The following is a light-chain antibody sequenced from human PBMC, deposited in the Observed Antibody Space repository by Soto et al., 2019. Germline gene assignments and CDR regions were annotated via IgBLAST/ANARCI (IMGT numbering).Light chain of an antibody. Sequence: EIVMTQSPATLSVSPGERSALSCRGSQSVSSYLAWYQQKPGQAPSLLIYGASTRATGIPARFSGSGSGKEFNLTISSLQSEDFAVYYCQQYNNWPITFGPGTRLEIK. V-gene: IGKV3-15*01. CDR1: QSVSSY. CDR3: QQYNNWPIT. CDR2: GAS. J-gene: IGKJ5*01.